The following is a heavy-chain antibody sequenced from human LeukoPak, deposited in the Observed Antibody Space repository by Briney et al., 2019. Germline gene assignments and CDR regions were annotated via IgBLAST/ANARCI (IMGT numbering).Heavy chain of an antibody. D-gene: IGHD2-15*01. CDR3: AKDLSGLRGCPIRRCYYAMDV. Sequence: GGSLRLSCAASEFTFSSYGMHWVRQAPGKGLEWVAVASYDGSNKYYADSVKGRFTISRDNSKNTLYLQMDSLRAEDTAVYYCAKDLSGLRGCPIRRCYYAMDVWGQGTTVTVSS. V-gene: IGHV3-30*18. J-gene: IGHJ6*02. CDR2: ASYDGSNK. CDR1: EFTFSSYG.